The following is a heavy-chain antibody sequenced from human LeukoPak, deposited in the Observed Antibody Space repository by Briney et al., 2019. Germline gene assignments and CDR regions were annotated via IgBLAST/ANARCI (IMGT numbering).Heavy chain of an antibody. CDR3: ARGYPMIRGINAFDI. CDR1: GDSVSSESTA. CDR2: TYYRSKWFY. V-gene: IGHV6-1*01. Sequence: SQTLSLTCAISGDSVSSESTAWNWIRQSPSRGLVWLGRTYYRSKWFYNFAPSVKSRITINPDTSNNQFSLHLNSVTPEDTALYFCARGYPMIRGINAFDIWAQGTLVTVPS. J-gene: IGHJ3*02. D-gene: IGHD3-10*01.